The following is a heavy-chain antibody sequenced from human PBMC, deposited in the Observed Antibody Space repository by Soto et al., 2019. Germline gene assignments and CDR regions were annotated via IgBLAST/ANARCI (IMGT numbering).Heavy chain of an antibody. Sequence: SGFTFSSYGMHWVRQAPGKGLEWVAVISYDGSNKYYADSVKGRFTISRDNSKNTLYLQMNSLRAEDTAVYYCAKDSPYSSMDPWGQGTLVTVPQ. CDR3: AKDSPYSSMDP. CDR2: ISYDGSNK. V-gene: IGHV3-30*18. J-gene: IGHJ5*02. D-gene: IGHD6-13*01. CDR1: GFTFSSYG.